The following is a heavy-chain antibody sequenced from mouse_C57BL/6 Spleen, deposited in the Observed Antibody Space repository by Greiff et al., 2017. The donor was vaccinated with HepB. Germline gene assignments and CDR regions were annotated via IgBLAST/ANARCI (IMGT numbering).Heavy chain of an antibody. CDR2: IDPANGNT. J-gene: IGHJ1*03. CDR3: AIDYYPSRGYFDV. CDR1: GFNIKNTY. V-gene: IGHV14-3*01. Sequence: VQLQQSVAELVRPGASVKLSCTASGFNIKNTYMHWVKQRPEQGLEWIGRIDPANGNTKYAPKFQGKATITADTSSNTSYLQLSSLTSDDTALYYCAIDYYPSRGYFDVWGTGTTVTVSS. D-gene: IGHD1-1*01.